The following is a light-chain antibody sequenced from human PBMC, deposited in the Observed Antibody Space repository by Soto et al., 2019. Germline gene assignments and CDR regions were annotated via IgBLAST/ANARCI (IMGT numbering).Light chain of an antibody. CDR1: QDISSY. CDR3: QQLNSYPWT. J-gene: IGKJ1*01. V-gene: IGKV1-9*01. Sequence: SQLTPSPSSLSASVGDRVTITCRASQDISSYLAWYQQKPGKAPKLLIYAASTLQSGVPSRFSGSGSGTDFTLTISSLQPEDFATYYCQQLNSYPWTFGQGTKVDIK. CDR2: AAS.